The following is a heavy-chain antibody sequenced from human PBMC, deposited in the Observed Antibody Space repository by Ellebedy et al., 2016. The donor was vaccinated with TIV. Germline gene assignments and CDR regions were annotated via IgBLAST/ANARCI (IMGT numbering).Heavy chain of an antibody. CDR3: VGFGVFNL. Sequence: GESLKISCAASGLTFSSAIMHWVRQGPGKGLEWVAGMSFDGYSKYYADSVKGRFTISRENAKNALFLQMDGLRVDDSAVYYCVGFGVFNLWGQGAPVTVSS. D-gene: IGHD3-3*01. CDR1: GLTFSSAI. CDR2: MSFDGYSK. J-gene: IGHJ5*02. V-gene: IGHV3-30-3*01.